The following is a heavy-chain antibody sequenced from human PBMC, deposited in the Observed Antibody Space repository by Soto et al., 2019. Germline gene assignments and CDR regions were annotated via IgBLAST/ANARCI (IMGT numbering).Heavy chain of an antibody. CDR1: GGSFSGYY. Sequence: QVQLQQWGAGLLKPSETLSLTCAVYGGSFSGYYWSWIRQPPGKGLEWIGEINHSGSTNYNPSLKSRVTISVDTSKNQFSLKLSSVTAADTAVYYCARDGVVVAATFAYWGQGTLVTVSS. D-gene: IGHD2-15*01. CDR2: INHSGST. V-gene: IGHV4-34*01. J-gene: IGHJ4*02. CDR3: ARDGVVVAATFAY.